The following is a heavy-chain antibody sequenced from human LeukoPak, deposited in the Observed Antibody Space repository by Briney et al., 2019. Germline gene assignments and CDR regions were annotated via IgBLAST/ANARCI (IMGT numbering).Heavy chain of an antibody. Sequence: GESLKTSRKGSGYNFTIYWIGWVRQMPGKGLEWIGIIYSGDSDNRYSPSFQGQVTISADKSISTAYLQWSSLKASDTAIYYCAIFDFLFGEITQWFDPWGQGTPVTVSS. CDR1: GYNFTIYW. D-gene: IGHD3-16*01. CDR2: IYSGDSDN. J-gene: IGHJ5*02. CDR3: AIFDFLFGEITQWFDP. V-gene: IGHV5-51*01.